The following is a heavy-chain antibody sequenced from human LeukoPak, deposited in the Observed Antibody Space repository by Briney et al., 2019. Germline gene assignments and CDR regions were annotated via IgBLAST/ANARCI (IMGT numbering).Heavy chain of an antibody. CDR1: GFTFSSYA. Sequence: PGGSLRLSCADSGFTFSSYAMHWVRQAPGKGLEWVAVISYDGSNKYYADSVKGRFTISRDNSKNTLYLQMNSLRAEDTAVYYCAREGAYYDSSNDVYYYYGMHVWGQGTTVTVSS. CDR2: ISYDGSNK. CDR3: AREGAYYDSSNDVYYYYGMHV. D-gene: IGHD3-22*01. J-gene: IGHJ6*02. V-gene: IGHV3-30-3*01.